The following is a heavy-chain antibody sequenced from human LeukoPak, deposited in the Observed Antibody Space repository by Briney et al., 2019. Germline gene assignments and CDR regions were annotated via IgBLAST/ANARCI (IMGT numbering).Heavy chain of an antibody. CDR1: GDSISSYY. D-gene: IGHD3-16*01. Sequence: SETLSLTCTVSGDSISSYYWSWIRQPPGKGLEWIGSIYYIGSTYHNPSLKSRVTISVDTSKNQFSLKLSSVTAADTAVYYCARARITFNWFDPWGQGTLVTVSS. V-gene: IGHV4-38-2*02. CDR2: IYYIGST. J-gene: IGHJ5*02. CDR3: ARARITFNWFDP.